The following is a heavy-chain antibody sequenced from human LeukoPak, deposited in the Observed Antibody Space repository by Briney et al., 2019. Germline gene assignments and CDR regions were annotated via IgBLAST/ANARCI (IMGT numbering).Heavy chain of an antibody. V-gene: IGHV1-69*13. J-gene: IGHJ4*02. Sequence: RAPVKVSCKASGGTFSSYAISWVRQAPGQGLEWMGGIIPIFGTANYAQKFQGRVTITADESTSTAYMELSSLRSEDTAVYYCARGRDERTVTTLPDYWGQGTLVTVSS. CDR3: ARGRDERTVTTLPDY. CDR2: IIPIFGTA. D-gene: IGHD4-17*01. CDR1: GGTFSSYA.